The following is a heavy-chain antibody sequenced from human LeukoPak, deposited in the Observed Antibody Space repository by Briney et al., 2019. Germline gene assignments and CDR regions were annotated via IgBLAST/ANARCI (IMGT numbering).Heavy chain of an antibody. J-gene: IGHJ6*03. V-gene: IGHV4-59*01. CDR2: IYYSGST. D-gene: IGHD6-6*01. Sequence: SETLSLTCTVSGGSISSYYWSWIRQPPGKGLEWIGYIYYSGSTNYNPSLKSRVTISVDTSKNQFPLKLSSVTAADTAVYYCARGKVRYSSSAYYYMDVWGKGTTVTVSS. CDR3: ARGKVRYSSSAYYYMDV. CDR1: GGSISSYY.